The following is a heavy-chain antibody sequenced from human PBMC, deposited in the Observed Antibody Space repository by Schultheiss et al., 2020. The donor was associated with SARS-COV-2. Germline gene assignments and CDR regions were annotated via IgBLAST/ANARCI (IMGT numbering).Heavy chain of an antibody. CDR1: RFTFSSYG. J-gene: IGHJ4*02. Sequence: GESLKISCAASRFTFSSYGMHWVRQAPGKGLEWVAVIWYDGSNKYYADSVKGRFTISRDNSKNTLYLQMNSLRAEDTAVYYCARDYSAAAALDYWGQGTLVTVSS. D-gene: IGHD6-13*01. CDR3: ARDYSAAAALDY. CDR2: IWYDGSNK. V-gene: IGHV3-33*01.